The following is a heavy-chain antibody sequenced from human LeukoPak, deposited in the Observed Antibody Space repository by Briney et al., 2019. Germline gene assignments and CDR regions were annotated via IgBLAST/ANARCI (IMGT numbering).Heavy chain of an antibody. V-gene: IGHV4-39*07. J-gene: IGHJ4*02. CDR1: GGSISSSNYC. D-gene: IGHD3-16*01. Sequence: KPSETLSLTCTVSGGSISSSNYCWAWIRQPPGKGLEWIGSIYYSGSTYYNPSLKSRVTISVDTSKNQFSLKLSSVTAADTAVYYCARTHFESPRYDYVWGSYWAYWGQGTLVTVSS. CDR2: IYYSGST. CDR3: ARTHFESPRYDYVWGSYWAY.